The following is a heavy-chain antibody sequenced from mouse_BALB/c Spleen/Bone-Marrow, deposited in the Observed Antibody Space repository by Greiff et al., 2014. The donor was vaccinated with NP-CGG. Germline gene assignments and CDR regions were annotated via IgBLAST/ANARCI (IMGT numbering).Heavy chain of an antibody. CDR2: IDPYNGGT. CDR1: GYAFTSYN. Sequence: VQLKESGPELVKPGASVKVSCKASGYAFTSYNMYWVKQSHGKSLEWIGYIDPYNGGTGYNQKFKGKATLTVDKSSSTAYMHLNSLTSEDSAVYYCARIGIGNIGGAYWGQGTLVTVSA. D-gene: IGHD4-1*01. J-gene: IGHJ3*01. V-gene: IGHV1S135*01. CDR3: ARIGIGNIGGAY.